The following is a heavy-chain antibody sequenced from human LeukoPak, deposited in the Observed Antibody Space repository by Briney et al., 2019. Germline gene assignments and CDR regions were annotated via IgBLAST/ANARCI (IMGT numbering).Heavy chain of an antibody. D-gene: IGHD1-1*01. Sequence: PSETLSLTCSVSGDFITNRYWSWVRQSAGKGLEWIGRISTRGNTNYNPSLKSRVTMSVDTSNKHFSLKLTSVSAADTAVYYCVRNWDYWGQGTLVTVSS. CDR3: VRNWDY. J-gene: IGHJ4*02. V-gene: IGHV4-4*07. CDR2: ISTRGNT. CDR1: GDFITNRY.